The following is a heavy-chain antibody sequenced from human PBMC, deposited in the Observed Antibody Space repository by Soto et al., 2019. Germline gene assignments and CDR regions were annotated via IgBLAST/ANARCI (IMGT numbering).Heavy chain of an antibody. D-gene: IGHD1-20*01. CDR3: ARDGLHNAELRGDPNNFDY. J-gene: IGHJ4*02. V-gene: IGHV3-66*01. Sequence: PGGSLRLSCAASGFTVSSNYMSWVRQAPGKGLEWVSVIYSGGSTYYADSVKGRFTISRDNSKNTLYLQMNSLRAEDTAVYYCARDGLHNAELRGDPNNFDYWGQGTLVTVSS. CDR1: GFTVSSNY. CDR2: IYSGGST.